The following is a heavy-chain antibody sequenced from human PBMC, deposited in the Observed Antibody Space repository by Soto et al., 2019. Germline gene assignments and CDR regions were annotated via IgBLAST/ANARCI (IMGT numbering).Heavy chain of an antibody. CDR1: GYSIRRGYY. J-gene: IGHJ4*01. V-gene: IGHV4-38-2*02. D-gene: IGHD3-10*01. Sequence: SETRSLTWIVSGYSIRRGYYWCWVRQAPGKGLEWLGSVYHNGIMFHNPSFQSRVTISVDTSKNQFSLNLRSVTAADTAVYYCAALWFGELAFNYWGHGILVTV. CDR3: AALWFGELAFNY. CDR2: VYHNGIM.